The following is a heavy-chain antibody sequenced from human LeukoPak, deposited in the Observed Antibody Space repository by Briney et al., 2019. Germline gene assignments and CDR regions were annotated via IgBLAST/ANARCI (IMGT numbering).Heavy chain of an antibody. CDR1: GGSISSYY. J-gene: IGHJ3*02. CDR2: IYYSGST. Sequence: PSETLSLTCTVSGGSISSYYWSWIRQPPGKGLEWIGYIYYSGSTNYNPSLKSRVTISVDTSKNQFSLKLSSVTAADTAVYYCARVTEGSSWPGDDAFDIWGQGTMVTVSS. V-gene: IGHV4-59*01. D-gene: IGHD6-13*01. CDR3: ARVTEGSSWPGDDAFDI.